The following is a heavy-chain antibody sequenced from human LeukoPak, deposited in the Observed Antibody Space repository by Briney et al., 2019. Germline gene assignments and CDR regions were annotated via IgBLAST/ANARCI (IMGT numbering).Heavy chain of an antibody. V-gene: IGHV7-4-1*02. CDR3: ARGWRAIAVAGNLGY. J-gene: IGHJ4*02. Sequence: ASVKVSCKASGYTFTSYAMTWVRQAPGQGLEWMGWINTNTGNPTYAQGFAGRFVFSLDTSVSTAYLQISSLKAEDTAVYYCARGWRAIAVAGNLGYWGQGTLVTVSS. D-gene: IGHD6-19*01. CDR2: INTNTGNP. CDR1: GYTFTSYA.